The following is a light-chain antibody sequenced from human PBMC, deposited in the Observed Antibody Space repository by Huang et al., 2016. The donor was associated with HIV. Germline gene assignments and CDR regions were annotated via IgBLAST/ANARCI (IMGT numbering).Light chain of an antibody. V-gene: IGKV3-15*01. CDR3: QHYNNRPPYT. CDR2: GAS. CDR1: QSVSTD. Sequence: EIVMTQSPATLSVSPGERATLSCRASQSVSTDLAWYQQKPGQAPRLLIYGASTSADGSPARLSGRGSGTEFTLTISSLQSEDCAVYYCQHYNNRPPYTFGQGTKLEIK. J-gene: IGKJ2*01.